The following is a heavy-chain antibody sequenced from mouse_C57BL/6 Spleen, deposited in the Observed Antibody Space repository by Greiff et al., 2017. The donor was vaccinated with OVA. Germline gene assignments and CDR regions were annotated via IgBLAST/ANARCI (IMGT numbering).Heavy chain of an antibody. D-gene: IGHD1-1*01. Sequence: VKLQQPGAELVKPGASVKMSCTASGFTFTSYWITWVRQTPGQGLEWIGAIYPGSGGTNYNEKFKSRATLTVDTASSTAYMQLSSLTSEDTAMYYCARRGYDGSSVFGYWGKGATLSVAS. J-gene: IGHJ2*01. V-gene: IGHV1-55*01. CDR3: ARRGYDGSSVFGY. CDR2: IYPGSGGT. CDR1: GFTFTSYW.